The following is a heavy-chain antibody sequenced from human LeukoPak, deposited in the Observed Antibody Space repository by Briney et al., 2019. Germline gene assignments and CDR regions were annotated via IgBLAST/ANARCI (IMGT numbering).Heavy chain of an antibody. CDR1: GGSISSYY. Sequence: SETLSLTCTVSGGSISSYYWSWIRQPPGKGLEWVGYIYYSGGTNYNPSLKSRVTIPVDTSKNQFSLKLSSVTAADTAVYYCARDACSSTSCYGYFQHWGQGTLVTVSS. CDR3: ARDACSSTSCYGYFQH. CDR2: IYYSGGT. J-gene: IGHJ1*01. V-gene: IGHV4-59*01. D-gene: IGHD2-2*01.